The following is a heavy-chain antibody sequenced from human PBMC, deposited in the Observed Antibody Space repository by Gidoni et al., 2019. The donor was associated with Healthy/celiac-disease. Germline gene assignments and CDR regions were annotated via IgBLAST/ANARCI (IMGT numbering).Heavy chain of an antibody. V-gene: IGHV3-30*04. CDR3: ARSLAGHFVDY. Sequence: QVQLVESGGGVVQPGRSLRLSCAASGFTFSSYAMHWVRQAPGKGLEWVAVISYDGSNKYYADSVKGRFTISRDNSKNTLYLQMNSLRAEDTAVYYCARSLAGHFVDYWGQGTLVTVSS. J-gene: IGHJ4*02. CDR2: ISYDGSNK. CDR1: GFTFSSYA.